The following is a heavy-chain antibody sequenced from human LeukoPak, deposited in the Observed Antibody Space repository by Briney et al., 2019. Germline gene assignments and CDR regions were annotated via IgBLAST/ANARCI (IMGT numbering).Heavy chain of an antibody. CDR3: ARSDFWSGSVIDY. CDR2: INRSGST. Sequence: SETLSLTCAVYGGSFSGYYWSWIRQPPGKGLEWIGEINRSGSTNYNPSLKSRVTISVDTSKNQFSLKLSSVTAADTAVYYCARSDFWSGSVIDYWGQGTLVTVSS. CDR1: GGSFSGYY. J-gene: IGHJ4*02. D-gene: IGHD3-3*01. V-gene: IGHV4-34*01.